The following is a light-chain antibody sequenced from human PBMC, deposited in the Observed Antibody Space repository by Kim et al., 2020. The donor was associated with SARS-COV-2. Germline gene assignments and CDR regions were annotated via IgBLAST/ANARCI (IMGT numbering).Light chain of an antibody. CDR3: QESYNTPYT. J-gene: IGKJ2*01. Sequence: SASVGDRVTITCRASQNIDRNLNWYQQKPGKAPKLLIFAASALESGVPSRFSASGSGTDFTLTISSLQPEDFASYYCQESYNTPYTFGQGTKLEI. CDR1: QNIDRN. CDR2: AAS. V-gene: IGKV1-39*01.